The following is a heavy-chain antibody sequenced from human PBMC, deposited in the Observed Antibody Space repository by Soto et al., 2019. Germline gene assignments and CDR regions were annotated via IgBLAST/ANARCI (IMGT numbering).Heavy chain of an antibody. Sequence: QVQLVQSGAEVKKPGSSVKVSCKASGGTFSSYAISWVRQAPGLGLEWMGGIIPIFGTTNYAQKFQGRVTITADESTSTAYMELSSLRSEDTAVYYCAREEAWRWLQLTYWGQGALVTVSS. CDR1: GGTFSSYA. J-gene: IGHJ4*02. CDR2: IIPIFGTT. V-gene: IGHV1-69*01. CDR3: AREEAWRWLQLTY. D-gene: IGHD4-4*01.